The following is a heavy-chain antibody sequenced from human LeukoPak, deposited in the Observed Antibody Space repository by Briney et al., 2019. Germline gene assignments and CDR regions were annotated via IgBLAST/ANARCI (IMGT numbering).Heavy chain of an antibody. CDR3: ARVEASYCTNGVCPLAY. CDR1: GGTFSTYT. V-gene: IGHV1-69*06. Sequence: SVKVSCKASGGTFSTYTISWVRQAPGQGLEWMGGIIPILSTANYAQRFQGRVTITADKSTSTAYMELSSLRSEDTAVYYCARVEASYCTNGVCPLAYWGQGTLVTVSS. D-gene: IGHD2-8*01. J-gene: IGHJ4*02. CDR2: IIPILSTA.